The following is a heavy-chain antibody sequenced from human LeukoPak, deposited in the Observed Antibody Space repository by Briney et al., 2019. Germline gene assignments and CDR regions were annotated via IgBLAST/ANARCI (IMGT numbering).Heavy chain of an antibody. CDR2: ITRSSTTI. J-gene: IGHJ4*02. D-gene: IGHD6-19*01. Sequence: PGGSLRLSCAASGFNFSIYSMNWVRQAPGKGLEWVSYITRSSTTIYYADSVKGRFTISRDNAKNSLYLQMNSLRVEDTAVYYCARDRAVAGLCDYWGQGTLVTVSS. CDR3: ARDRAVAGLCDY. CDR1: GFNFSIYS. V-gene: IGHV3-48*01.